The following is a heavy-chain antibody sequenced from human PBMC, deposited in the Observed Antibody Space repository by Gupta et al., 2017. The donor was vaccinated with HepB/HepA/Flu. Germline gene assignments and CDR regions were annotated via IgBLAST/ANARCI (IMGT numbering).Heavy chain of an antibody. J-gene: IGHJ4*02. CDR2: REQGGSEI. Sequence: EVQLVESGGGLVQPGGSLRLSCAASGFTFNTYWMSWVRQAPGKGLEWVANREQGGSEIYYVDSVKGRFTISRDNAKNSLYLQMNSLRAEDKAVYYCARGVDACDFWGQGTRGTVSS. V-gene: IGHV3-7*01. CDR1: GFTFNTYW. CDR3: ARGVDACDF.